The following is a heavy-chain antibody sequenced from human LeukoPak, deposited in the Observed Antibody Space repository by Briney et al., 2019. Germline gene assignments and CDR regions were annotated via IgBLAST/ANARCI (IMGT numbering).Heavy chain of an antibody. CDR1: GGTFSSYA. J-gene: IGHJ6*02. Sequence: ASVKVSCKASGGTFSSYAISWVRQAPGQGLEWTGGIIPIFGTANYAQKFQGRVTITADESTSTAYMELGSLRSEDTAVYYCATATTVTDIYYYYYGMDVWGQGTTVTVSS. CDR3: ATATTVTDIYYYYYGMDV. D-gene: IGHD4-17*01. V-gene: IGHV1-69*13. CDR2: IIPIFGTA.